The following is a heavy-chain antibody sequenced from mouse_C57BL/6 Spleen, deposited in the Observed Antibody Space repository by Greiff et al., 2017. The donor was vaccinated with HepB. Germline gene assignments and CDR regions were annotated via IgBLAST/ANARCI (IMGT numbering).Heavy chain of an antibody. Sequence: VQRVESGAELARPEASVKLSCKASGYTFTSYGISWVKQRTGQGLEWIGEIYPRSGNTYYNEKFKGKATLTADKSSSTAYMELRSLTSEDSAVYFCARSGATVVATPFAYWGQGTLVTVSA. D-gene: IGHD1-1*01. J-gene: IGHJ3*01. CDR1: GYTFTSYG. V-gene: IGHV1-81*01. CDR3: ARSGATVVATPFAY. CDR2: IYPRSGNT.